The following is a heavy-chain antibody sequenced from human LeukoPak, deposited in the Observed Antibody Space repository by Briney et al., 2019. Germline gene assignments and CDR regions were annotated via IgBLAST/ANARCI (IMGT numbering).Heavy chain of an antibody. D-gene: IGHD3-16*01. J-gene: IGHJ4*02. Sequence: GGSLRLSCVASGFTFSSYTMNWVRQAPGKGLEWVSSSSSSSRYIYYADSVKGRFTTSRDNAKNSLYLQMNSLRAEDTAVYYCARCPPGDLGSLSDYWGQGTLVTVYS. CDR2: SSSSSRYI. CDR3: ARCPPGDLGSLSDY. CDR1: GFTFSSYT. V-gene: IGHV3-21*01.